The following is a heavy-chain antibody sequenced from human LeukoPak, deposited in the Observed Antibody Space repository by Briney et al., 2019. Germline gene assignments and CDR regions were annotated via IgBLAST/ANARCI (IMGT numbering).Heavy chain of an antibody. CDR3: ARDLRYGGNSASDYYYMDV. V-gene: IGHV4-59*01. CDR2: IYYSGST. CDR1: GGSISSYY. J-gene: IGHJ6*03. Sequence: SETLSLTCTVSGGSISSYYWSWIRQPPGKGLEWIGHIYYSGSTNYNPSLKSRVTISVDTSKNQSSLKLSSVTAADTAVYYCARDLRYGGNSASDYYYMDVWGKGTTVTVSS. D-gene: IGHD4-23*01.